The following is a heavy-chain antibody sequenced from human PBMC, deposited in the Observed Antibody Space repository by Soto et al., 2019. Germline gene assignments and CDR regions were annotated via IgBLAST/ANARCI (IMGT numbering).Heavy chain of an antibody. CDR3: ASLVGGTYFGNY. CDR1: GFTFSSYS. Sequence: EVQLVESGGGLVKPGGSLRLSCAASGFTFSSYSMNWVRQAPGKGLEWVSSISSSSSYIYYADSVKGRFTISRDNAKNSLYLQMNSLRAEDTTVYYCASLVGGTYFGNYWGQGTLVTVSS. V-gene: IGHV3-21*01. D-gene: IGHD2-2*01. J-gene: IGHJ4*02. CDR2: ISSSSSYI.